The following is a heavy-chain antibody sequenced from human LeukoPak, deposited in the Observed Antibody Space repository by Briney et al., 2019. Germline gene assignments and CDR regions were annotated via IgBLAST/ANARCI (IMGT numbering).Heavy chain of an antibody. CDR2: IHTTGGT. J-gene: IGHJ3*02. CDR1: GASITDYY. CDR3: ARDLPFVGGDGGYAVCDAFDI. Sequence: SETLSLTCALSGASITDYYWSWIRQPAGKGLEWIGRIHTTGGTNYNPSLKSRVSMSVDTSKNQFSLKLTSVTAADTAVYYCARDLPFVGGDGGYAVCDAFDIWGQGTMVTVSS. V-gene: IGHV4-4*07. D-gene: IGHD3-22*01.